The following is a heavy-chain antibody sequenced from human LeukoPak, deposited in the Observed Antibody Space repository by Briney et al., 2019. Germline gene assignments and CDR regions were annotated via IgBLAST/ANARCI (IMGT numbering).Heavy chain of an antibody. J-gene: IGHJ3*02. CDR3: ARGHREYPPDAFDI. CDR2: ISSSGSTI. Sequence: PGGSLRLSCAASGFNFSSYELNLVRQAPGKGLEWVSYISSSGSTIYYADSVKGRFTISRDNAKNSLYLQMNSLRAEDTAVYYCARGHREYPPDAFDIWGQGTMVTVSS. V-gene: IGHV3-48*03. D-gene: IGHD2/OR15-2a*01. CDR1: GFNFSSYE.